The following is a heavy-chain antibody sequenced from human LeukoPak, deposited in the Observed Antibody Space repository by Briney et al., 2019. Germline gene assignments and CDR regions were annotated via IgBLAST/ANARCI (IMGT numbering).Heavy chain of an antibody. Sequence: PSETLSLTCTVSGGSISSYYWSWIRQPAGKGLEWIGRIYTSGSTNYNPALKTRATMSVDTSKNQFSLKLSSVTAADTAVYYCARDHEWELLRFDYWGQGTLVTVSS. CDR3: ARDHEWELLRFDY. CDR1: GGSISSYY. CDR2: IYTSGST. D-gene: IGHD1-26*01. J-gene: IGHJ4*02. V-gene: IGHV4-4*07.